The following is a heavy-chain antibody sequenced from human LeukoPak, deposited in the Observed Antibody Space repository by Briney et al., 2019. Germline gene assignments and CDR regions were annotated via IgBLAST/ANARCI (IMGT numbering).Heavy chain of an antibody. CDR3: ARKAWSGYYYDY. D-gene: IGHD3-22*01. Sequence: ASVKVSCKASGYTFTSYYMHWVRQAPGQELGWMGIINPSGGSTSYAQKFQGRVTMTRDTSTSTVYMELSSLRSEDTAVYYCARKAWSGYYYDYWGQGTLVTVSS. V-gene: IGHV1-46*01. CDR1: GYTFTSYY. CDR2: INPSGGST. J-gene: IGHJ4*02.